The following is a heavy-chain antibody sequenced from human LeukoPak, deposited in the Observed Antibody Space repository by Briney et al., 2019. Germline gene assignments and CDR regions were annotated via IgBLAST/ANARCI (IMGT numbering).Heavy chain of an antibody. CDR3: TTDRKYYYDSSGYYHINWYFDL. CDR2: IKSKTDGGTT. J-gene: IGHJ2*01. D-gene: IGHD3-22*01. V-gene: IGHV3-15*01. CDR1: GFTFSNAW. Sequence: GGSLRLSCAASGFTFSNAWMSWVRQAPGKGLEWVGRIKSKTDGGTTDYAAPAKGRFTISRDDSKNTLYLQMNSLKTEDTAVYYCTTDRKYYYDSSGYYHINWYFDLWGRGTLVTVSS.